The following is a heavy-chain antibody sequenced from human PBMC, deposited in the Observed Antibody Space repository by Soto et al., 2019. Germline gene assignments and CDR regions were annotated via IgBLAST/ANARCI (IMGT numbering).Heavy chain of an antibody. J-gene: IGHJ6*02. Sequence: EVQLVESGGGLVKPGGSLRLSCAASGITFSNAWMTWVRQAPGKGLEWVGRIKSITDGGTTDYAAPVKGRFTISRDDSKDTLYLPMNNLRTEDTAVYHCTTDSADIVVVPATFGMDVWGQGTTVTVSS. D-gene: IGHD2-2*01. CDR1: GITFSNAW. V-gene: IGHV3-15*01. CDR2: IKSITDGGTT. CDR3: TTDSADIVVVPATFGMDV.